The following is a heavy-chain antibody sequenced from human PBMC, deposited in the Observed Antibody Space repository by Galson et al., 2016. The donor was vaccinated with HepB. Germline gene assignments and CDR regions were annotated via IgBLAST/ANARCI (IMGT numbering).Heavy chain of an antibody. V-gene: IGHV4-39*01. CDR1: GDSVRSSTFH. D-gene: IGHD2/OR15-2a*01. Sequence: ETLSLTCFVSGDSVRSSTFHWAWIRQPPGKGLEWIGSVYYSGSTDYSPSLKTRITVSVDTSKNQFSLRLRSVTAADTAVYYCARQPGYFKPLSLNYCDFWGQGMLVTVSS. CDR3: ARQPGYFKPLSLNYCDF. CDR2: VYYSGST. J-gene: IGHJ4*02.